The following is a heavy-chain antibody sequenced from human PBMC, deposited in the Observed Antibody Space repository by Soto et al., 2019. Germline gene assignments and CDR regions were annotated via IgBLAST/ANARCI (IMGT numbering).Heavy chain of an antibody. CDR3: AGYSSSSVAYYYCGMDV. CDR2: ISGSGGNT. CDR1: GFTFSSYA. J-gene: IGHJ6*02. D-gene: IGHD6-6*01. V-gene: IGHV3-23*01. Sequence: EVQLLESGGGLVQPGGSLRLSCAASGFTFSSYALSWVRQAPGKGLEWVSAISGSGGNTYYADSVKGRYTISRENSKNTVYLQVNSLRAEDTAVYYCAGYSSSSVAYYYCGMDVWGQGTTVTVSS.